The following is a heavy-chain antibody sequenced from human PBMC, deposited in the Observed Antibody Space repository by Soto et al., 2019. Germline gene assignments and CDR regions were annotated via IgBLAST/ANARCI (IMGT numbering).Heavy chain of an antibody. CDR3: ASVAYCSTTTCPPA. V-gene: IGHV3-53*01. Sequence: GGSLRLSCAASGLTVSTNYMTWVRQAPGKGLEWVSVIYRGGNTYHADSVQGGFSISRDNSKNTVDLQMNNLRAKDTAMYYCASVAYCSTTTCPPAWGQGTLVTVSS. CDR1: GLTVSTNY. CDR2: IYRGGNT. D-gene: IGHD2-2*01. J-gene: IGHJ4*02.